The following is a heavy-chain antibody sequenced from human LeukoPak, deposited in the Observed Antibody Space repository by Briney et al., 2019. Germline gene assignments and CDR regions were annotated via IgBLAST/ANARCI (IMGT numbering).Heavy chain of an antibody. CDR2: ISYGNT. V-gene: IGHV4-59*01. D-gene: IGHD5-18*01. CDR1: GGSISSYY. Sequence: SETLSLTCTVSGGSISSYYWSWIRQPAGKGLEWIGHISYGNTDYNPSLKSRVTISVDTSKNQFSLKLTSVAAADTAVYYCARDKAHSYGRYFDPWGQGALVTVSS. J-gene: IGHJ5*02. CDR3: ARDKAHSYGRYFDP.